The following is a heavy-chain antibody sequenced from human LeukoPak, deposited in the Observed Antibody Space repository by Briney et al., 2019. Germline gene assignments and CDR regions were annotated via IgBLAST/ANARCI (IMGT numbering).Heavy chain of an antibody. J-gene: IGHJ4*02. CDR3: AKVGRNYDYVWGTYAVDY. D-gene: IGHD3-16*01. Sequence: PGGSLRLSCAASGFTFNTYSMNWVRQAPGKGVEWVSAISGSGGSTYYADSVKGRFTISRDNSKNTLYLKMNSLRAEDTAVFYCAKVGRNYDYVWGTYAVDYWGQGTLVTVSS. CDR1: GFTFNTYS. V-gene: IGHV3-23*01. CDR2: ISGSGGST.